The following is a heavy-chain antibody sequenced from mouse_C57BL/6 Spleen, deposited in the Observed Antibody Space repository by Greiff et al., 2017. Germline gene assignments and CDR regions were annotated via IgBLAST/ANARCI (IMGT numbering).Heavy chain of an antibody. V-gene: IGHV1-74*01. CDR3: AIYYDYDWFAY. D-gene: IGHD2-4*01. CDR2: LHPSDSDT. Sequence: QVQLQQPGAELVKPGASVKVSCKASGYTFTSYWMHWVKQRPGQGLEWIGRLHPSDSDTNYNPKFQGKATLTVDKSSSTAYMQLSSLTSEDAAVYYCAIYYDYDWFAYWGQGTLVTVSA. CDR1: GYTFTSYW. J-gene: IGHJ3*01.